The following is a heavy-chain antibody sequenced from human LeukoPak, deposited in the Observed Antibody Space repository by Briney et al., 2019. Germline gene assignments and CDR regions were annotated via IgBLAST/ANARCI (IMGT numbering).Heavy chain of an antibody. CDR2: ISYDGSNK. CDR1: GCSFSSYG. J-gene: IGHJ5*02. D-gene: IGHD6-6*01. V-gene: IGHV3-30*18. Sequence: GGSLRLSCAASGCSFSSYGMHWVRQAPGKGLEWVAVISYDGSNKYYADSVKGRFTISRDNSKTTQYLQMNSLSAEDTAVYYCEKDIVRIAARPDWFDPWGQGTLVTVSS. CDR3: EKDIVRIAARPDWFDP.